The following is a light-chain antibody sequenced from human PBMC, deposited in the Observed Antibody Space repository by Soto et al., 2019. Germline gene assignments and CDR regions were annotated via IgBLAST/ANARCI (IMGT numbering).Light chain of an antibody. CDR2: GAS. Sequence: DIQMTQSPSSVSASVGDTVIITCRASQPINNWLAWYQQKPGKAPNLLIHGASNLQGGVPSRFSGSGSETDFTLTITSLQPEDFATYFCQQGNTFPLTFGQGTKLEIK. CDR1: QPINNW. CDR3: QQGNTFPLT. V-gene: IGKV1D-12*01. J-gene: IGKJ2*01.